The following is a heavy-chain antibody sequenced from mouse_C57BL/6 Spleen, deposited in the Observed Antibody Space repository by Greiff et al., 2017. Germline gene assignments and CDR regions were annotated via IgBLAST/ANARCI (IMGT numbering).Heavy chain of an antibody. J-gene: IGHJ2*01. Sequence: QVQLKESGAELVKPGASVKISCKASGYAFSSYWMNWVKQRPGKGLEWIGQIYPGDGDTNYNGKFKGKATLTADKSSSTAYMQLSSLTSEDSAVYFCAREEDYGNYDWGQGTTLTVSS. V-gene: IGHV1-80*01. CDR1: GYAFSSYW. CDR2: IYPGDGDT. CDR3: AREEDYGNYD. D-gene: IGHD2-1*01.